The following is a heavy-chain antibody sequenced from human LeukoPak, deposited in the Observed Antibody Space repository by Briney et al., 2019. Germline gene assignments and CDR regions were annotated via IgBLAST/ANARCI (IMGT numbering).Heavy chain of an antibody. CDR2: IKQDGSEK. V-gene: IGHV3-7*01. CDR1: GFTLSSYW. D-gene: IGHD1-26*01. J-gene: IGHJ4*02. CDR3: ARVQWELRGVGSYFEY. Sequence: PGGSLRLSCVVSGFTLSSYWMSCVRQAPGKGLEWVANIKQDGSEKYYVDSVKGRFTMSRDNAKNSLYPQMNSLRAEDTAVYYCARVQWELRGVGSYFEYWGQGALVTVSS.